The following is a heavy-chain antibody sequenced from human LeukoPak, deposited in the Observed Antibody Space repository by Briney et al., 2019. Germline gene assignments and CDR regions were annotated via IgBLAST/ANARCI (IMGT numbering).Heavy chain of an antibody. CDR1: GGSISSYY. Sequence: SETLSLTCTVSGGSISSYYWSWLRQPPGKGLEWIGYIYYSGSTNYNPSLKSRVTISVDTSKNQFSLKLSSVTAADTAVYYCAREETRAGYSSSWYVYWGQGTLVTVSS. D-gene: IGHD6-13*01. V-gene: IGHV4-59*01. J-gene: IGHJ4*02. CDR3: AREETRAGYSSSWYVY. CDR2: IYYSGST.